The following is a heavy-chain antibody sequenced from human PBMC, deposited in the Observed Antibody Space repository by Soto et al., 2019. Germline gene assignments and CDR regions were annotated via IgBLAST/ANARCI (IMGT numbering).Heavy chain of an antibody. CDR1: GSTFSSYT. J-gene: IGHJ5*02. V-gene: IGHV1-69*02. CDR2: IIPILGIA. CDR3: ARAETGEYSGYDLNWFDP. Sequence: SVKGSCKAFGSTFSSYTISWVRKAPGQRLEWMGRIIPILGIANYAQKFQGRVTITADKSTSTAYMELSSLRSEDTAVYYCARAETGEYSGYDLNWFDPWGQGTLVTVSS. D-gene: IGHD5-12*01.